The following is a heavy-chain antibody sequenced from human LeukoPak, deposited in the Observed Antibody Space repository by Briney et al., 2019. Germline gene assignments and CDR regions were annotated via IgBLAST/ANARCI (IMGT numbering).Heavy chain of an antibody. J-gene: IGHJ4*02. CDR3: AGGGEAARSLDY. CDR2: IYNGGTT. D-gene: IGHD6-6*01. Sequence: GGSLRLSCAASGVTSNYMTWVRQAPGKGLEWVSDIYNGGTTYYADSVKGRFTISRDNSKSTLFVYLQMNSLRTDDTAVYYCAGGGEAARSLDYWGQGTLVTVSS. CDR1: GVTSNY. V-gene: IGHV3-66*02.